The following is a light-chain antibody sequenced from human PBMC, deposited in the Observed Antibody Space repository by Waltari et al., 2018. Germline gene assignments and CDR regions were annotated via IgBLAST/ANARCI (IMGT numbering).Light chain of an antibody. J-gene: IGKJ4*02. Sequence: DIVMTQSPDSLAVSLGERATINCNSSQSILYSSNKKNYLSWFQQKPGQAPRLLIYWASTRESGVPDRFSGSGSGTTFTLTISRLQAEDVAVYYCAGWDDSLSRWVFGGGT. CDR2: WAS. CDR3: AGWDDSLSRWV. V-gene: IGKV4-1*01. CDR1: QSILYSSNKKNY.